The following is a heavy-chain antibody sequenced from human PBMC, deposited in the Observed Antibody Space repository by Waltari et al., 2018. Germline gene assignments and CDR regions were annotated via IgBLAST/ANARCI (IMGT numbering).Heavy chain of an antibody. D-gene: IGHD1-26*01. V-gene: IGHV3-30*01. J-gene: IGHJ6*02. CDR2: IRYDGSYV. CDR1: GSRFGSYA. Sequence: QIQLVESGGGVVQPGGSLKLSCAASGSRFGSYAMNWVRQAPGRGLEWLSYIRYDGSYVVHADSVKGRFSMSRDNSKKEIFLQMDSLKSDDTAVYYCTREMGGSYAMDVWGRGTSVTVSS. CDR3: TREMGGSYAMDV.